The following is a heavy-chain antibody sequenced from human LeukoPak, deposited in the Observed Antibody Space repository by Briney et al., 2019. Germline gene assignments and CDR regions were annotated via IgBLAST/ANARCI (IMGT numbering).Heavy chain of an antibody. J-gene: IGHJ5*02. CDR3: ARGAPDYYDSSGFYYARWFDP. CDR2: INHSGST. V-gene: IGHV4-34*01. CDR1: GGSFSGYY. D-gene: IGHD3-22*01. Sequence: SETLSLTCAVYGGSFSGYYWSWIRQPPGKGLEWIGEINHSGSTNYNPSLKSRVTISVDTSTNQFSLKLSSVTAADTAVYYCARGAPDYYDSSGFYYARWFDPWGQGTLVTVSS.